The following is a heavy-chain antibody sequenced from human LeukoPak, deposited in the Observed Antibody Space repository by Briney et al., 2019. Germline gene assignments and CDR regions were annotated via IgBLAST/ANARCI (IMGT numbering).Heavy chain of an antibody. V-gene: IGHV3-30-3*01. CDR2: ISYDGSNK. CDR1: GFTFSSYA. CDR3: ARCSSSSDAFDI. Sequence: GGSLRPSCAASGFTFSSYAMHWVRQAPGKGLEWVAVISYDGSNKYYADSVKGRFTISRDNSKNTLYLQMNSLRAEDTVVYYCARCSSSSDAFDIWGQGTMVTVSS. J-gene: IGHJ3*02. D-gene: IGHD2-15*01.